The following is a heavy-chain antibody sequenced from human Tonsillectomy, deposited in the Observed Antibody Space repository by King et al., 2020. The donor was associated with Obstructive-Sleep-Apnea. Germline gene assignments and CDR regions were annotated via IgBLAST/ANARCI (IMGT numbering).Heavy chain of an antibody. V-gene: IGHV3-30*18. D-gene: IGHD2-15*01. Sequence: VQLVESGGGVVQPGRSLRLSCAASGFTFSSYGMHWVRQAPGKGLEWVAVISYDGSNKYYADSVKGRFTISRDNSKNTLYLQMNSLGAEDTAVYYCAKDLAYCSGGACYFYYYYYAMDVWGQGTTVTVSS. CDR1: GFTFSSYG. J-gene: IGHJ6*02. CDR3: AKDLAYCSGGACYFYYYYYAMDV. CDR2: ISYDGSNK.